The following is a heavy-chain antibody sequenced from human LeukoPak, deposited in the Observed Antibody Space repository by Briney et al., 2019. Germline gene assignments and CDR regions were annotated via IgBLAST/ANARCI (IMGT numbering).Heavy chain of an antibody. CDR3: ARGWFGPDS. V-gene: IGHV3-74*01. CDR1: GVTFSSHS. J-gene: IGHJ5*01. Sequence: QPGGSLRLSCAASGVTFSSHSMHWVRQAPGKGLVWVSGISNDGTSTTYADSVKGRFTISRDNSKNTLYLQMHSLRAEDTAVYSCARGWFGPDSCGQGTLVTVSS. D-gene: IGHD3-10*01. CDR2: ISNDGTST.